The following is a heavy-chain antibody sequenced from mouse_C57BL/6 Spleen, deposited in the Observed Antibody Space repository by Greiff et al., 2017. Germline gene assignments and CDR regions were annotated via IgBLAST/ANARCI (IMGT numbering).Heavy chain of an antibody. D-gene: IGHD2-1*01. Sequence: EVKLVESGGGLVKPGGSLKLSCAASGFTFSDYGMHWVRQAPEKGLEWVAYISSGSSTIYYADTVKGRFTISRDNAKNTLCLQVNRLRSEDTAMYYCARGRSTLDYWGQGTTLTVSS. CDR3: ARGRSTLDY. CDR2: ISSGSSTI. V-gene: IGHV5-17*01. CDR1: GFTFSDYG. J-gene: IGHJ2*01.